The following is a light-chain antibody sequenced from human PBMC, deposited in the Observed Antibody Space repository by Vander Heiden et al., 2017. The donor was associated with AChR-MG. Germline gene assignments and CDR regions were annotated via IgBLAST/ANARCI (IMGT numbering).Light chain of an antibody. CDR1: GSNIGTNR. J-gene: IGLJ3*02. V-gene: IGLV1-44*01. CDR2: SSD. CDR3: AAWDVSRNGWV. Sequence: QSVFTQPPSVSGAPGQRVTISCSGSGSNIGTNRFNWHQPFPGKAPKVLISSSDQRPSGVRDRFSSSTSGTSAYLALSGRQAEDEADYYCAAWDVSRNGWVFGGGTKLTVL.